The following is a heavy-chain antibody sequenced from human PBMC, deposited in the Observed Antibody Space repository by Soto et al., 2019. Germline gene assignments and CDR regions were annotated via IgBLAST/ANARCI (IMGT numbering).Heavy chain of an antibody. CDR1: GYTFTSYY. D-gene: IGHD3-10*01. V-gene: IGHV1-46*01. J-gene: IGHJ6*02. Sequence: ASVKVSCKASGYTFTSYYMHWVRQAPGQGLEWMGIINPSGGSTSCAQKFQGRVTMTRDTSTSTVYMELSSLRSEDTAVYYCARDRSRVRGVDYYYGMDVWGQGTTVTVSS. CDR2: INPSGGST. CDR3: ARDRSRVRGVDYYYGMDV.